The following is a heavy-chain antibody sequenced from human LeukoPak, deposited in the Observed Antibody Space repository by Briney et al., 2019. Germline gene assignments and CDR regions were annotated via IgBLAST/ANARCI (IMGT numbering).Heavy chain of an antibody. CDR1: GFTFTTHW. CDR3: ARLSDTEGSSTSYRASDI. V-gene: IGHV3-7*01. CDR2: IKQDGNDK. J-gene: IGHJ3*02. Sequence: HSGGSLRLSCAASGFTFTTHWMSWVRQAPGKGLEWVANIKQDGNDKHYLESVKGRFTISRDNAKNSLYLQMNSLRAEDTAVYYCARLSDTEGSSTSYRASDIWDQGTLVAVSS. D-gene: IGHD2-2*01.